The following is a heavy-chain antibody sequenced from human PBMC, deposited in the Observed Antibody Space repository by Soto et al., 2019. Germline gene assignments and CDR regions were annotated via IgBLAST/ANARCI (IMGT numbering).Heavy chain of an antibody. Sequence: VQLVESGGDLTQPGGSLRLSCAASGFSVRGYGMSWVRQAPGKALEWVSGISGRDDTTYYTDSVRGRFTISKDTSKNTLYLQMNCLRVEDTAVYYCEGSWTWGQGTMVTVSS. D-gene: IGHD5-12*01. CDR3: EGSWT. V-gene: IGHV3-23*04. CDR1: GFSVRGYG. CDR2: ISGRDDTT. J-gene: IGHJ3*01.